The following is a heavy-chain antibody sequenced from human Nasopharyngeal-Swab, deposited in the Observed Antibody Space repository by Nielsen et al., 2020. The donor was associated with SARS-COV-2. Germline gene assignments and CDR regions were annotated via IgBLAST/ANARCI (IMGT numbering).Heavy chain of an antibody. J-gene: IGHJ4*02. D-gene: IGHD3-9*01. Sequence: ASVQDSCKASGYTFTGYYMHWVRQAPGQGLEWMGRINPNSGGTNYAQKFQGRVTMTRDTSTSTVYMELSSLRSEDTAVYYCARDRRYFDWVADYWGQGTLVTVSS. CDR1: GYTFTGYY. CDR3: ARDRRYFDWVADY. V-gene: IGHV1-2*06. CDR2: INPNSGGT.